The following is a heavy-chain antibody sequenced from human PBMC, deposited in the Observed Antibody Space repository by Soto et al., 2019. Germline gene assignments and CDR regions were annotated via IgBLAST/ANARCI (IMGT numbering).Heavy chain of an antibody. D-gene: IGHD1-7*01. CDR2: IIPIFGTA. J-gene: IGHJ4*02. Sequence: SVKVSCKASGGTFSSYAISWVRQAPGQGLEWMGGIIPIFGTANYAQKFQGRVTITADESTSTAYMELSSLRSEDTAVYYCARGRYNWNYVWDYWGQGTLVTAPQ. V-gene: IGHV1-69*13. CDR1: GGTFSSYA. CDR3: ARGRYNWNYVWDY.